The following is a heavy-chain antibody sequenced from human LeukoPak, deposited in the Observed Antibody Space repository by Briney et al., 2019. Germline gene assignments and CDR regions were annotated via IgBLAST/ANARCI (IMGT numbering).Heavy chain of an antibody. J-gene: IGHJ4*02. CDR1: GGSISSYY. CDR3: ARDLAKGFDY. Sequence: PSETLSLTCTVSGGSISSYYWSWIRQPPGKGLEWIGYIYYSGSTNYNPSLKSRVTISVDTSKNQFSLKLSSVTAADTAVYYCARDLAKGFDYWGQGALVTVSS. V-gene: IGHV4-59*01. CDR2: IYYSGST.